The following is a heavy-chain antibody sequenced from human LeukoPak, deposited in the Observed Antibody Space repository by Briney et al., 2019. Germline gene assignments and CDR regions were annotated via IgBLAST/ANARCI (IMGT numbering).Heavy chain of an antibody. CDR3: ARSYSYGGIHY. Sequence: GGSLRLSCAASGFTFSSYAMSWVRQAPGKGPEWVSAISHSGGTTYYADSVKGRFTITRDNSKNTLYLQMNSLRAEDTAVYYCARSYSYGGIHYWGQGTLVTVSS. D-gene: IGHD5-18*01. J-gene: IGHJ4*02. CDR2: ISHSGGTT. V-gene: IGHV3-23*01. CDR1: GFTFSSYA.